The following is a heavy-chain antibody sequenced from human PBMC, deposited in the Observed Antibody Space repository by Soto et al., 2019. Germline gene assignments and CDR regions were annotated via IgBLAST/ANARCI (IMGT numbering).Heavy chain of an antibody. D-gene: IGHD2-15*01. CDR1: CYSISSYC. Sequence: ASAKVSCKASCYSISSYCFSCVRRPPGERLEWMGWISAYNGHTNYAQRLLGSVTMPTDTSTSTAYMELRSLRSDDTAVYYCARDRDVVVVAATPLGWVGPRSEGTLVTVSS. CDR2: ISAYNGHT. J-gene: IGHJ5*02. V-gene: IGHV1-18*04. CDR3: ARDRDVVVVAATPLGWVGP.